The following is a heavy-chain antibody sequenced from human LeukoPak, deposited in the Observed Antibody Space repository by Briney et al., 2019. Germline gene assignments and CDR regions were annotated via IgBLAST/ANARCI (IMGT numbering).Heavy chain of an antibody. D-gene: IGHD4-4*01. Sequence: SVKVSCKASGGTFSSYAIRWVRPAPGQGLEWMGRIIPILGIANYAQKFQGRVTITADKSTSTAYMELSSLRSEDTAVYYCARAEMLTTVTWFDPWGQGTLVTVSS. CDR2: IIPILGIA. J-gene: IGHJ5*02. CDR3: ARAEMLTTVTWFDP. CDR1: GGTFSSYA. V-gene: IGHV1-69*04.